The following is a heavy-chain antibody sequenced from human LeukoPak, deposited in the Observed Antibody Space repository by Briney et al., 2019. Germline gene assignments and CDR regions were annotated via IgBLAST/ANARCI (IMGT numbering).Heavy chain of an antibody. CDR3: ASLPSNTVTHDY. J-gene: IGHJ4*01. CDR2: IYYSGST. V-gene: IGHV4-39*07. CDR1: GGSISSSSYY. D-gene: IGHD4-11*01. Sequence: PSETLSLTCTVSGGSISSSSYYWGWIRQPPGKGLEWIGSIYYSGSTHYNPSLKSRVTLSVDTSKNQFSLKLRSVTAADTAVYYCASLPSNTVTHDYWGQEPWSPSPQ.